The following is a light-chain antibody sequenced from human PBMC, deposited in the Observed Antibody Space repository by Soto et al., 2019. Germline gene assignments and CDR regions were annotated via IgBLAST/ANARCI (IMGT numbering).Light chain of an antibody. J-gene: IGKJ1*01. CDR3: QQYCSSGT. Sequence: EIVWTPSPGTLSLSPGERATLSCRASQSVSNNYLAWYQQKPGQAPRLLIYGASNRATGIPDRFSGSGSGTDFTLTISRLEPEDFAVYYCQQYCSSGTFGQGTKVEIK. CDR1: QSVSNNY. CDR2: GAS. V-gene: IGKV3-20*01.